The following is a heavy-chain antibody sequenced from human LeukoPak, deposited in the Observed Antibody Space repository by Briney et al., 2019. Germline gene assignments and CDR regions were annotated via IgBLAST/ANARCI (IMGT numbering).Heavy chain of an antibody. V-gene: IGHV3-66*04. J-gene: IGHJ4*02. CDR3: ARLRPYYDSSGLDY. Sequence: PGGSLRLSCAASGFTVSSNYMSWVRQAPGKGLEWVSVIYSGGSTYYADSVKGRFTISRDNSKNTLYLQMNSLRAEDTAVYYCARLRPYYDSSGLDYWGQGTLVTVSS. CDR1: GFTVSSNY. CDR2: IYSGGST. D-gene: IGHD3-22*01.